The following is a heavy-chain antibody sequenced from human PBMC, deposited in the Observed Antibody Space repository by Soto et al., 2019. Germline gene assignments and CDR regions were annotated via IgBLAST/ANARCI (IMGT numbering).Heavy chain of an antibody. Sequence: ASVQVSCKSSVYTFTSYYMHWVRQAPGQGLEWMGIINPRGGSTSYAQKFQGRVTMTRDTSISTAYLQWSSLKASDTAMYSCATPGIAAAGTHHYYGMDVWGQGTTVTVSS. V-gene: IGHV1-46*01. CDR2: INPRGGST. J-gene: IGHJ6*02. CDR1: VYTFTSYY. CDR3: ATPGIAAAGTHHYYGMDV. D-gene: IGHD6-13*01.